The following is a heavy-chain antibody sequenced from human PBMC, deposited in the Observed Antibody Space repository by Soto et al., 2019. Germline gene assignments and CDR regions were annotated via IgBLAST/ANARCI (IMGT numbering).Heavy chain of an antibody. Sequence: PGESLKISCKGSGYSFTSYWISWVRQMPGKGLEWMGRIDPSDSYTNYSPSFQGHVTISADKSISTAYLQWSSLKASDTAMYYCARHPYGSGSYTSYYYYGMDVWGQGTTVTVSS. CDR1: GYSFTSYW. V-gene: IGHV5-10-1*01. J-gene: IGHJ6*02. CDR2: IDPSDSYT. CDR3: ARHPYGSGSYTSYYYYGMDV. D-gene: IGHD3-10*01.